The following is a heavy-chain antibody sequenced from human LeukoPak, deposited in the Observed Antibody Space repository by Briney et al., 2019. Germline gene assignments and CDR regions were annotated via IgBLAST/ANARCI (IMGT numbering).Heavy chain of an antibody. CDR3: ARGKPLAY. V-gene: IGHV3-21*01. J-gene: IGHJ4*02. CDR2: ISGGSAYI. Sequence: GGSLRLSCAASGFTFSSHNMNWVRQAPGKGLEWVSSISGGSAYIYFADSVKGRFTISRDNAMNSLYLQMNSLRAEDTGVYYCARGKPLAYWGQGTLVTVSS. CDR1: GFTFSSHN.